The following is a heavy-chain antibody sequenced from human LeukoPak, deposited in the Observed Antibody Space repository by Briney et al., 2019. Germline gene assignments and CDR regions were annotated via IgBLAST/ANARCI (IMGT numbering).Heavy chain of an antibody. D-gene: IGHD6-6*01. CDR1: GFTFSGYS. V-gene: IGHV3-21*06. Sequence: GGSLRLSCTASGFTFSGYSMNWIRQAPGKGLEWVSSFGTRSTSIYHAGSVKARFAISRDNAKNSLYLQMNSLRAEDTAIYYCARSSYSSSSSVWGQGTMVTVSS. CDR3: ARSSYSSSSSV. CDR2: FGTRSTSI. J-gene: IGHJ3*01.